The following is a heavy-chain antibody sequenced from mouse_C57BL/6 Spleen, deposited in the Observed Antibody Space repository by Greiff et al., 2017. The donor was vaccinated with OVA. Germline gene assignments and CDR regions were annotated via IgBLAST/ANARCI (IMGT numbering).Heavy chain of an antibody. D-gene: IGHD2-5*01. CDR1: GFNIKDDY. CDR2: IDPENGDT. J-gene: IGHJ2*01. Sequence: EVQLQQSGAELVRPGASVKLSCTASGFNIKDDYMHWVKQRPEQGLEWIGWIDPENGDTEYASKFQGKATITADTSSNTAYLQLSSLTSEDTAVYYCTYVLYSNYGYWGQGTTLTVSS. V-gene: IGHV14-4*01. CDR3: TYVLYSNYGY.